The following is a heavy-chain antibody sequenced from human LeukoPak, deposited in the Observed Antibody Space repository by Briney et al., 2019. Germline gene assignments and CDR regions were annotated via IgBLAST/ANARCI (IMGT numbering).Heavy chain of an antibody. V-gene: IGHV1-3*04. CDR3: TTSVSEGDEDGILTGFNY. Sequence: ASVKGSFKAFGYIFTTSAIYWVGQAPGQRPEWMGWINTGNGNTKYSQKFQDRVSLTRDTSASAAYMELSRLTPEDTAVYYCTTSVSEGDEDGILTGFNYWGQGTLVTVSS. CDR2: INTGNGNT. D-gene: IGHD3-9*01. J-gene: IGHJ4*02. CDR1: GYIFTTSA.